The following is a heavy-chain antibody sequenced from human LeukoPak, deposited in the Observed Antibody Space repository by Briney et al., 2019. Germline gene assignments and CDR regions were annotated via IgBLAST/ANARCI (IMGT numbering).Heavy chain of an antibody. Sequence: PGGSLRLSCAASGFTFSNYWLNWVRQAPGKGLEWVSSISSSSSYIYYADSVKGRFTISRDNAKNSLYLQMNSLRAEDTAVYYCARDGEYSSSPGLYYYYMDVWGKGTTVTVSS. J-gene: IGHJ6*03. D-gene: IGHD6-6*01. CDR3: ARDGEYSSSPGLYYYYMDV. CDR2: ISSSSSYI. V-gene: IGHV3-21*01. CDR1: GFTFSNYW.